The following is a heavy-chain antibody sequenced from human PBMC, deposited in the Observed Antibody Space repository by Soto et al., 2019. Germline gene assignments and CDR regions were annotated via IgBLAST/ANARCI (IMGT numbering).Heavy chain of an antibody. CDR3: ARTYYDFWSGYYSPRFDP. CDR2: ISAYNGNT. V-gene: IGHV1-18*01. J-gene: IGHJ5*02. Sequence: ASVKVSCKASDYTFTSYGISWVRQAPGQGLEWMGWISAYNGNTNYAQKLQGRVTMTTDTSTSTAYMELRSLRSDDTAVYYCARTYYDFWSGYYSPRFDPWGQGTLVTVSS. D-gene: IGHD3-3*01. CDR1: DYTFTSYG.